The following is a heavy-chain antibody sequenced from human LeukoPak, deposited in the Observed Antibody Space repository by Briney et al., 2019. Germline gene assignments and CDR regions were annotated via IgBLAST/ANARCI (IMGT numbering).Heavy chain of an antibody. Sequence: GGSLRLSCAASGFTSTDSAMSWVRQAPGEGLEWVSAISGRGGRTYYTDSVKGRFTISRDNSKNTLYLQMSSLKAEDTAVYYCTKEGLRYSYGAFWGQGTPVTVSA. CDR2: ISGRGGRT. CDR1: GFTSTDSA. D-gene: IGHD3-9*01. CDR3: TKEGLRYSYGAF. J-gene: IGHJ4*02. V-gene: IGHV3-23*01.